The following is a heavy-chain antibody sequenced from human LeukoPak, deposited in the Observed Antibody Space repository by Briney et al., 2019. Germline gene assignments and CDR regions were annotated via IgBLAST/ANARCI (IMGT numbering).Heavy chain of an antibody. V-gene: IGHV3-21*04. CDR1: GFTFSSYS. CDR2: ISSSSSYI. J-gene: IGHJ4*02. D-gene: IGHD4-17*01. CDR3: AKPGYGDYGRSLDY. Sequence: PGGSLRLSCAASGFTFSSYSMNWVRQAPGKGLEWVSSISSSSSYIYYADSVKGRFTISRDNSKNTLYLQMNSLRAEDTAVYYCAKPGYGDYGRSLDYWGQGTLVTVSS.